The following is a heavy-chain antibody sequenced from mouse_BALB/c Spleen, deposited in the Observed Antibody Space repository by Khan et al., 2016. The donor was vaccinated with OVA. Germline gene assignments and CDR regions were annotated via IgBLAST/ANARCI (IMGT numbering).Heavy chain of an antibody. V-gene: IGHV1-7*01. Sequence: QVRLQQSGAELAKPGASVKISCKASGYSFTTYWMHWVKQRPGQGLEWIGYINPSTGYTDYNQKFKDQATLTADKSSSTAYMELSSLTSDDSAVYYCGRGGHYGAWFAYWGQGTLVTVSA. CDR1: GYSFTTYW. CDR3: GRGGHYGAWFAY. CDR2: INPSTGYT. J-gene: IGHJ3*01. D-gene: IGHD2-1*01.